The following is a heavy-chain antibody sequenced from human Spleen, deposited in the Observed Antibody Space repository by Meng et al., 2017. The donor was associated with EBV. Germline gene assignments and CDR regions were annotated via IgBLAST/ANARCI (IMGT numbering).Heavy chain of an antibody. V-gene: IGHV4-30-4*01. Sequence: QVQLRELGPGLVKPSQTLSLTCSVSGGSISSGTYYWSWIRQPPGRGLEWIGYIYHNGDTYYSPSLQSRLTISVDTSKNQFSLKMSSVTAADTAVYFCASGSGGNFDFWGQGTLVTVSS. CDR3: ASGSGGNFDF. J-gene: IGHJ4*02. CDR1: GGSISSGTYY. D-gene: IGHD3-16*01. CDR2: IYHNGDT.